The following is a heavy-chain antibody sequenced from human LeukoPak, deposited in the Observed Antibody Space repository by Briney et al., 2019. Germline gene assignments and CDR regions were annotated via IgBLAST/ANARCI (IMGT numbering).Heavy chain of an antibody. Sequence: PGGSLRLSCAASGFTVRSNYMSWVRQAPGKGLEWVSIIYNDGGTYHADSVKGRFTISRDNSKNTLFLQMNSLRAEDTAVYYCAKDRAGTTPTDAFDIWGQGTMVTVSS. CDR1: GFTVRSNY. CDR2: IYNDGGT. J-gene: IGHJ3*02. D-gene: IGHD1-7*01. CDR3: AKDRAGTTPTDAFDI. V-gene: IGHV3-53*01.